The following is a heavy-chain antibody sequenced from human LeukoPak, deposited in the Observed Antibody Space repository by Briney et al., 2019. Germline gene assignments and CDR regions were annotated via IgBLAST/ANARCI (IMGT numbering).Heavy chain of an antibody. D-gene: IGHD3-10*01. CDR1: GGSFSFYY. Sequence: SETLSLTCAVYGGSFSFYYWSWIRQPPGKGLEWIGEINHSGSTNYNPSLKSRVTISVDTSKNQFSLKLSSVTAADTAVYYCARGRIPRGFDPWGQGTLVTVSS. J-gene: IGHJ5*02. V-gene: IGHV4-34*01. CDR3: ARGRIPRGFDP. CDR2: INHSGST.